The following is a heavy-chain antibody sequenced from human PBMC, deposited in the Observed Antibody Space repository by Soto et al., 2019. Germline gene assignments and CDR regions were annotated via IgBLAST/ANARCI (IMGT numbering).Heavy chain of an antibody. Sequence: SETLSLTCTVSGGSISSYYWSWIRQPPGKGLEWIGYIYYSGSTIYNPSLKSRVTISVDTSKNQFSLKLSSVTAADTAVYYCARGLTVGSPRYFDYWGQGTLVTVSS. J-gene: IGHJ4*02. V-gene: IGHV4-59*01. D-gene: IGHD4-17*01. CDR1: GGSISSYY. CDR2: IYYSGST. CDR3: ARGLTVGSPRYFDY.